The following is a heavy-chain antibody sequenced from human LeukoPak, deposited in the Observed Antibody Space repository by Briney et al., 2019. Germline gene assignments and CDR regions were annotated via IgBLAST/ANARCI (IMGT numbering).Heavy chain of an antibody. CDR2: ILYDGSNK. D-gene: IGHD6-19*01. Sequence: GGSLRLSCAASGFTFSSYAMHWVRQAPGKGLEWVAVILYDGSNKYYADSVKGRFTISRDNSKNTLYLQMNSLRAEDTAVYYCAREGANIAVAGTGAFDIWGQGTMVTVSS. CDR1: GFTFSSYA. J-gene: IGHJ3*02. V-gene: IGHV3-30-3*01. CDR3: AREGANIAVAGTGAFDI.